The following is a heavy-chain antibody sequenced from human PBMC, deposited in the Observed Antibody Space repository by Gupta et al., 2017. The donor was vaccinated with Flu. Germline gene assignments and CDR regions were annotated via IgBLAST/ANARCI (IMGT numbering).Heavy chain of an antibody. CDR3: ARGSHDSKYRCFET. J-gene: IGHJ5*02. Sequence: MSWVRHITGKGLEWVATLKQDGSDQDYVDSVKGRFTISRDSAKNSLYLQMNGLRVEDTAVYYCARGSHDSKYRCFETWGQGTRVTVSS. V-gene: IGHV3-7*01. D-gene: IGHD4-4*01. CDR2: LKQDGSDQ.